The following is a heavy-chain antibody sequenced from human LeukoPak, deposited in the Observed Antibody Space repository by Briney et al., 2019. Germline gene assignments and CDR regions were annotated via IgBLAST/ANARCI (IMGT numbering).Heavy chain of an antibody. CDR3: AINYGGGIYIDY. CDR1: GFSVSSRH. J-gene: IGHJ4*02. Sequence: GGSLRLSCAASGFSVSSRHMSWVRQAPGKGLEWVSLIYSGGTTYYADSVKGRFTISRDNSKNTLFLQMNSLRAEDTAVYYCAINYGGGIYIDYWGQGPLPTVSS. V-gene: IGHV3-53*01. CDR2: IYSGGTT. D-gene: IGHD3-10*01.